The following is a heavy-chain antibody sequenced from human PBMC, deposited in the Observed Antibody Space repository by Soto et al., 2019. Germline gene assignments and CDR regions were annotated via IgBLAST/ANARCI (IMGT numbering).Heavy chain of an antibody. J-gene: IGHJ6*03. Sequence: GGSLRLSCAASGFTFSSYAMSWVRQAPGKGLQWVSAIGGSGDNTYYADSVKGRFTISRDNSKNTLYLQMNSLRAEDTAVYYCAKDRNSNKYYYYMDVWGKGTTVTVSS. D-gene: IGHD4-4*01. CDR1: GFTFSSYA. V-gene: IGHV3-23*01. CDR3: AKDRNSNKYYYYMDV. CDR2: IGGSGDNT.